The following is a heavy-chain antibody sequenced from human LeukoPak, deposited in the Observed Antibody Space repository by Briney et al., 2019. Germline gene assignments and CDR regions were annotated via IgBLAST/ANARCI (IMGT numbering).Heavy chain of an antibody. J-gene: IGHJ4*02. CDR2: ISAYNGNT. CDR3: ARVGGIAARPYYFDY. D-gene: IGHD6-6*01. V-gene: IGHV1-18*01. Sequence: ASVKVSCKASGYTFTSYGISWVRQAPGQGLEWMGWISAYNGNTNYAQKLKGRVTMTTDTSTSTAYMELRSLRSDDTAVYYCARVGGIAARPYYFDYWGQGTLVTVSS. CDR1: GYTFTSYG.